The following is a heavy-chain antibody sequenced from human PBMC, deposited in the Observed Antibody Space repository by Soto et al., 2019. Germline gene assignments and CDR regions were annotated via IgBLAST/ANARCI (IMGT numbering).Heavy chain of an antibody. D-gene: IGHD3-3*01. CDR2: IYYSGST. CDR1: GGSISSYY. Sequence: TLSLTCTVSGGSISSYYWSWIRQPPGKGLEWIGYIYYSGSTNYNPSLKSRVTISVDTSKNQFSLKLSSVTAADTAVYYCARDYFPTYYDFWAGPNWFDPWGQGTLVTV. CDR3: ARDYFPTYYDFWAGPNWFDP. V-gene: IGHV4-59*01. J-gene: IGHJ5*02.